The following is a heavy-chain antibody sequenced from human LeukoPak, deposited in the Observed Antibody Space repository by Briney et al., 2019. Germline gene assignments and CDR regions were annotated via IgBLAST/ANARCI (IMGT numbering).Heavy chain of an antibody. CDR1: GDSISSGDYS. D-gene: IGHD2-15*01. J-gene: IGHJ5*02. Sequence: SETLSLTCAVSGDSISSGDYSWSWIRQPPGKGLEWIGSIYHSGSTYYNPSLKSRVTISLDTSNNQFSLKLSSVTAADTAVYYCARAARYCSGGSCTNWFDPWGQGTLVTVSS. CDR3: ARAARYCSGGSCTNWFDP. CDR2: IYHSGST. V-gene: IGHV4-39*07.